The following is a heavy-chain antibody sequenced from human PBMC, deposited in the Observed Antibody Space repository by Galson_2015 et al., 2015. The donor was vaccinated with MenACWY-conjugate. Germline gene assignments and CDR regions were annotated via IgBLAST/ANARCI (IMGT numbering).Heavy chain of an antibody. CDR3: AKDVYMDV. V-gene: IGHV3-23*01. Sequence: SLRLSCAVSGFTFRQYAMSWVRQAPGTGLAWVAIISDSGAATHYIDSVKGRFTISRDNSKNTLYLQMGRLRAEDTALYYCAKDVYMDVWGKGTTVAVSS. CDR1: GFTFRQYA. J-gene: IGHJ6*03. CDR2: ISDSGAAT.